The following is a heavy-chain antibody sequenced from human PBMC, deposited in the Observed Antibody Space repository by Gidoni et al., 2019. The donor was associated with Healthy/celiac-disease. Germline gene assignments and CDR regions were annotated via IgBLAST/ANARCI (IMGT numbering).Heavy chain of an antibody. Sequence: EVQLVESGGGLVTPGGSLRLSCAASGFTFSIYSMNWVRQAPGKGLEWVSSISSSSSYIYFADSLKGRFTISRDNAKNSLYLQMNSLRAEDTAVYYCARDYDILTGSDYWGQGTLVTVSS. CDR2: ISSSSSYI. CDR3: ARDYDILTGSDY. D-gene: IGHD3-9*01. J-gene: IGHJ4*02. V-gene: IGHV3-21*01. CDR1: GFTFSIYS.